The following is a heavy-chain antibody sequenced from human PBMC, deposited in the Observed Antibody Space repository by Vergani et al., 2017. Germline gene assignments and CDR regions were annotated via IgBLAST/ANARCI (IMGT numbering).Heavy chain of an antibody. Sequence: EVQLVESGGGLVQPGRSLRLSCAASGFTFDDYAMHWVRQAPGKGLEWVSGISWNSGSIGYADSVKGRFNIAIDNAKNSRYLQMNSLRAEDTAVYYCANKGYWGQGTLVTVSS. J-gene: IGHJ4*02. CDR1: GFTFDDYA. CDR3: ANKGY. V-gene: IGHV3-9*01. CDR2: ISWNSGSI.